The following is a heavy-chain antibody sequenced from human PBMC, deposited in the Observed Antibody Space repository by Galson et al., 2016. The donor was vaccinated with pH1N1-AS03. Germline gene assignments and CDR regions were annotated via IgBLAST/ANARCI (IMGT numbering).Heavy chain of an antibody. CDR1: GGTFSTNG. Sequence: SVKVSCKASGGTFSTNGFTWVRQAPGQGLEWMGRIIPMLGRGNYAQTFQGRVTIIADISTSTTYMELINLTPEDTAIYYCAGERDSSSSSIFVYWGRGTLVTVSS. J-gene: IGHJ4*02. D-gene: IGHD6-6*01. V-gene: IGHV1-69*04. CDR3: AGERDSSSSSIFVY. CDR2: IIPMLGRG.